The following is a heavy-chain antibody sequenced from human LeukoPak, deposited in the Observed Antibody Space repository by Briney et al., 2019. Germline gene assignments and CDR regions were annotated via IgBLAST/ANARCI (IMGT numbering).Heavy chain of an antibody. D-gene: IGHD6-13*01. Sequence: SENLSLNCAVSGGSISSGGYSWRWIRQPPGKGLEWIGYIYHSGSTYYNPSLKSRVTISVDRSKNQFSLKLSSVTAADTAVYYCARVYSSSRGDYFDYWGQGTLVTVSS. CDR1: GGSISSGGYS. V-gene: IGHV4-30-2*01. J-gene: IGHJ4*02. CDR2: IYHSGST. CDR3: ARVYSSSRGDYFDY.